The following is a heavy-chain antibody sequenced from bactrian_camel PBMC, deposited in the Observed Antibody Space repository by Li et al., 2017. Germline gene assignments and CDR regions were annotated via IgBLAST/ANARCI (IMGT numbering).Heavy chain of an antibody. V-gene: IGHV3S1*01. J-gene: IGHJ4*01. CDR1: GFTFSTYG. Sequence: HVQLVESGGGLVQPGGSLRLSCAASGFTFSTYGLSWVRQAPGKGLEWVSSIDAGLGNTYYVNSVKGRFTISRDYAKNTLYLQLNSLKTEDTAMYYCAKPIRSGGYWGVGYEYNYWGQGTQVTVS. CDR2: IDAGLGNT. D-gene: IGHD2*01. CDR3: AKPIRSGGYWGVGYEYNY.